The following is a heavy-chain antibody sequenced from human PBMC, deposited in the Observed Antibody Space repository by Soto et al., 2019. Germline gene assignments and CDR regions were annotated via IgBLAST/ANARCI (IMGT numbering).Heavy chain of an antibody. V-gene: IGHV1-8*01. CDR1: GYTFTSDD. CDR2: INPNIGNT. CDR3: VILKQVYCTNCLCFLDY. Sequence: SVKRYCKTFGYTFTSDDINWVSQATEQGIEWMVCINPNIGNTCYAQKFHGRVTMTRNTSISTSYMELSSLRSEDTAVYYCVILKQVYCTNCLCFLDYWGQGTLVTVSS. J-gene: IGHJ4*02. D-gene: IGHD2-8*01.